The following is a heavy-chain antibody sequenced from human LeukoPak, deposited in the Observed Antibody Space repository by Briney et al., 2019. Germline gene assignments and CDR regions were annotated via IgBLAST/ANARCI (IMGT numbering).Heavy chain of an antibody. CDR1: GGSISSYY. CDR2: IYYSGST. D-gene: IGHD2-2*01. V-gene: IGHV4-59*01. J-gene: IGHJ4*02. Sequence: AETLSLTCTVSGGSISSYYWSWIRQPPGKGLEWIGYIYYSGSTSYNPSLKSQVTISVDTSKNQFSLKLSSVTAADTAVYYCARGGARGVVVVPAALDFDYWGQGTLVTVSS. CDR3: ARGGARGVVVVPAALDFDY.